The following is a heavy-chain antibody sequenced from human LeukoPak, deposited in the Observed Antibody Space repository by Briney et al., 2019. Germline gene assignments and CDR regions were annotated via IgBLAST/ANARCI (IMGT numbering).Heavy chain of an antibody. CDR2: ISSSSTYT. J-gene: IGHJ4*02. CDR3: AKQYDFWSGPDY. CDR1: GFSFSDYY. V-gene: IGHV3-11*03. Sequence: GGSLRLSCAASGFSFSDYYMSWIRQAPGKGLEWVSYISSSSTYTNYADSVKGRFTISRDNAKNSLYLQMSSLRVEDTAVYYCAKQYDFWSGPDYWGQGTLVTVSS. D-gene: IGHD3-3*01.